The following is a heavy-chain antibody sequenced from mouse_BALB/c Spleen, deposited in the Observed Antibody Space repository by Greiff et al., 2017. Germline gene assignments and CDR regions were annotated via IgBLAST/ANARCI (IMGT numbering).Heavy chain of an antibody. CDR1: GFTFSSFG. Sequence: EVQGVESGGGLVQPGGSLKLSCAASGFTFSSFGMHWVRQAPEKGLEWVAYISSGSSTIYYADTVKGRFTISRDNPKNTLFLQMTSLRSEDTAMYYCARYWGHYAMDYWGQGTSVTVSS. D-gene: IGHD4-1*01. CDR3: ARYWGHYAMDY. V-gene: IGHV5-17*02. J-gene: IGHJ4*01. CDR2: ISSGSSTI.